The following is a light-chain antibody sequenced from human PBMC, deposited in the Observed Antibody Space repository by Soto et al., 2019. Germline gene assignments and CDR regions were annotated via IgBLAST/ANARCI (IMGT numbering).Light chain of an antibody. CDR2: GAS. V-gene: IGKV3-15*01. CDR1: QSVSSY. CDR3: QQYNKWRT. J-gene: IGKJ1*01. Sequence: PGERATLSCRASQSVSSYLAWYQQKPGQAPRLLIYGASTRATGIPARFSGSGSGTDFTLTISRLEPEDFAVYYCQQYNKWRTFGQGTKVDIK.